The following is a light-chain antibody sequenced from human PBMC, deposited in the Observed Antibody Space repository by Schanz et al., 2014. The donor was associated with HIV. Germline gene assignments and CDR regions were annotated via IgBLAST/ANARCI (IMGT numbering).Light chain of an antibody. Sequence: SYELTQPPSVSVSPGQTASITCSGDKLGDKYACWYQQKPGQSPVLVMYQDNKRPSGVPDRFSGSKSGTSASLAISGLRSDDEAEFYCAAWDDSLSGWVFGGGTKLTVL. J-gene: IGLJ3*02. V-gene: IGLV3-1*01. CDR1: KLGDKY. CDR3: AAWDDSLSGWV. CDR2: QDN.